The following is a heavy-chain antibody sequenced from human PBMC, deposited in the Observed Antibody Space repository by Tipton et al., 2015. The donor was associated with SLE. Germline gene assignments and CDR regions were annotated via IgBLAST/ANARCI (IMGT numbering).Heavy chain of an antibody. Sequence: SLRLSCAASGFTFSSYGMHWVRQAPGKGLEWVAFIRYDGSNKYYADSVKGRFTISRDNSKNTLYLQMNSLRAEDTAVYYCARANFRYYYDSSGYYSYWGQGTLVTVSS. CDR2: IRYDGSNK. CDR3: ARANFRYYYDSSGYYSY. V-gene: IGHV3-30*02. D-gene: IGHD3-22*01. CDR1: GFTFSSYG. J-gene: IGHJ4*02.